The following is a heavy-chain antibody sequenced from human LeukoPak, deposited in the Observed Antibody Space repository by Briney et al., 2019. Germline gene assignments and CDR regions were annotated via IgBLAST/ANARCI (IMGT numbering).Heavy chain of an antibody. J-gene: IGHJ4*02. V-gene: IGHV3-23*01. Sequence: GGSLRLSCGASGFTFSSYAMNWVRQAPGKGLEWVSSISVSGGTTYADSVKGRFTISRDNSKNTLYLQMNSLRAEDTAIYYCAKSTNFDYWGQGTLVTVSS. CDR1: GFTFSSYA. CDR2: ISVSGGTT. CDR3: AKSTNFDY. D-gene: IGHD2-8*01.